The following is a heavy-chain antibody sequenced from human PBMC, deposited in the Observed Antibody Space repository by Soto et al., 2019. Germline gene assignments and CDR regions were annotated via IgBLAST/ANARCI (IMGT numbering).Heavy chain of an antibody. CDR2: INHSGST. J-gene: IGHJ6*02. CDR1: GGSFSGYY. D-gene: IGHD6-13*01. V-gene: IGHV4-34*01. Sequence: SETLSLTCAVHGGSFSGYYWSWIRQPPGKGLEWIGEINHSGSTNYNPSLKSRVTISVDTSKNQFSLKLSSVTAADTAVYYCRQQQLVLSRGYYYYGMDVWGQGTTVTVSS. CDR3: RQQQLVLSRGYYYYGMDV.